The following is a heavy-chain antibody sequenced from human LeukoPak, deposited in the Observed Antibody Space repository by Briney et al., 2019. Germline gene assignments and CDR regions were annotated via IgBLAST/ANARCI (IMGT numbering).Heavy chain of an antibody. CDR3: ARVTTNWFDP. CDR2: ISHSGST. J-gene: IGHJ5*02. Sequence: SETLSLTCTVSGYSISSGYYWGWIRQPPGKGLEWIGSISHSGSTYNNPSLKSRVTISVDTSKNQFSLNLSSVTAADAAVYCCARVTTNWFDPWGQGTLVTVSS. D-gene: IGHD4-11*01. CDR1: GYSISSGYY. V-gene: IGHV4-38-2*02.